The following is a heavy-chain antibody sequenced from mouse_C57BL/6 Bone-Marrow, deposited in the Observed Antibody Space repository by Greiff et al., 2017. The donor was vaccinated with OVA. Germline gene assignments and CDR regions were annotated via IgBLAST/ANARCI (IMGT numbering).Heavy chain of an antibody. CDR2: ISSGGSYT. V-gene: IGHV5-6*01. D-gene: IGHD1-1*01. CDR1: GFTFSSYG. J-gene: IGHJ4*01. CDR3: ARPGSSPYYYAMDY. Sequence: EVKLMESGGDLVKPGGSLKLSCAASGFTFSSYGMSWVRQTPDKRLEWVATISSGGSYTYYPDSVKGRFTISRDNAKNTLYLQMSSLKSEDTAMYYCARPGSSPYYYAMDYWGQGTSVTVSS.